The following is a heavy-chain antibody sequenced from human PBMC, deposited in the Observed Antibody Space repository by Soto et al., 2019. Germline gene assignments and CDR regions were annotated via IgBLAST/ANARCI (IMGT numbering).Heavy chain of an antibody. V-gene: IGHV4-30-4*01. CDR2: VKNNGGAT. CDR3: AADLGPAYDSNNWFDP. D-gene: IGHD2-21*01. J-gene: IGHJ5*02. CDR1: GGSINRGGYY. Sequence: QVQLQESGPGLVKPSQTLSLTCTVLGGSINRGGYYWSWVRQPPGKGLELVGRVKNNGGATDYAASVKGRFTISRDDSKDTVYLQMSSLRTEDTAIYYCAADLGPAYDSNNWFDPWGQGTLVTVSS.